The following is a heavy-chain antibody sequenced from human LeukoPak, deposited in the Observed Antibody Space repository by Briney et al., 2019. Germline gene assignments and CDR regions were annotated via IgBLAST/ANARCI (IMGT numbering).Heavy chain of an antibody. D-gene: IGHD2-2*01. CDR2: INQDGSGT. J-gene: IGHJ4*02. Sequence: GGSLRLSCAASGFTFSSYWMTWVRQAPGKGLEWVANINQDGSGTYYVDSVKGRFTISRDNAESSLYLQMNSLRAEDTAMYYCARGALLKYQLAIDYWGQGTLVTVSS. V-gene: IGHV3-7*05. CDR3: ARGALLKYQLAIDY. CDR1: GFTFSSYW.